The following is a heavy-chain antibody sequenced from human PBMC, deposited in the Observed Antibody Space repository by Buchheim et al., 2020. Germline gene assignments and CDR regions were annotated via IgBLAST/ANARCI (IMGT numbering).Heavy chain of an antibody. CDR1: GFTISSYW. V-gene: IGHV3-74*01. Sequence: EVQLVESGGGLVQPGGSLRLSCAASGFTISSYWMHWVRQAPGKGLVWVSRINSDGSGTSYADSVKGRFTISRDNAKNTLYLQMNSLRAEDTAVYYCARGPAVAGTYYYYGMDVWGQATT. CDR2: INSDGSGT. J-gene: IGHJ6*02. D-gene: IGHD6-19*01. CDR3: ARGPAVAGTYYYYGMDV.